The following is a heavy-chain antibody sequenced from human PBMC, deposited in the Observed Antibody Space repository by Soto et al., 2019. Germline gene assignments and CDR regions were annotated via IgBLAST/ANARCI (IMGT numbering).Heavy chain of an antibody. CDR3: AKNQPSWATRAAFDY. CDR1: GFTFSNYA. CDR2: ISGGSGDST. Sequence: LRLSCAASGFTFSNYAMNWVRQAPGKGLEWVSGISGGSGDSTFYADSVKGRFTISRDNSKNTLHLQMNSLRTEDTAVYYCAKNQPSWATRAAFDYWGQGTLVTVSS. V-gene: IGHV3-23*01. D-gene: IGHD2-2*01. J-gene: IGHJ4*02.